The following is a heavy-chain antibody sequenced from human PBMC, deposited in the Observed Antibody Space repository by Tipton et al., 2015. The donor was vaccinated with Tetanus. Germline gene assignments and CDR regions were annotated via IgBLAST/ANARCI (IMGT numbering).Heavy chain of an antibody. CDR2: VYYSGST. CDR3: ARHPPPYYYGSGSYLDY. V-gene: IGHV4-39*01. CDR1: GGSISSDGAY. Sequence: TLSLTCTVSGGSISSDGAYWSWIRQHPGEGLEWIGYVYYSGSTFYHPSLQSRVTISVDTSKNQFSLRLSSVTAADTAVYFCARHPPPYYYGSGSYLDYWGQGTPVTVSS. D-gene: IGHD3-10*01. J-gene: IGHJ4*02.